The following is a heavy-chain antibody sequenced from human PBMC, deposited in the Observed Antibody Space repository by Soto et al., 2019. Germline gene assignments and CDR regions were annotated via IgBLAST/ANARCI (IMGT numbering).Heavy chain of an antibody. CDR1: GGSISSSSYY. V-gene: IGHV4-39*01. D-gene: IGHD3-10*01. CDR3: ARHVTLLWLGELPGAFDI. Sequence: PSETLSLTCTVFGGSISSSSYYWGWIRQPPGKGLEWIGSIYYSGSTYYNPSLKSRVTISVDTSKNQFSLKLSSVTAADTAVYYCARHVTLLWLGELPGAFDIWAQRTMVTVSS. CDR2: IYYSGST. J-gene: IGHJ3*02.